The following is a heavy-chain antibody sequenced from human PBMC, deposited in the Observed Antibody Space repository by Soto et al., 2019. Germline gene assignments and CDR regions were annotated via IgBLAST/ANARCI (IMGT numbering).Heavy chain of an antibody. CDR2: ITGSGGGT. J-gene: IGHJ4*02. V-gene: IGHV3-23*01. CDR3: AKRPLTAAGFDY. CDR1: GFTFSNYA. D-gene: IGHD6-13*01. Sequence: GGSLRLSCAASGFTFSNYAMTWVRQAPGKGLGWVSVITGSGGGTYFVDSVKGRFTISRDNSKNTVYLQMNSLRAEDTAVYYCAKRPLTAAGFDYWGQGTLVTVSS.